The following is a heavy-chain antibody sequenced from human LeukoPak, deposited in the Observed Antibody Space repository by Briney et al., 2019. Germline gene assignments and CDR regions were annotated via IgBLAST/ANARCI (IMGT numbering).Heavy chain of an antibody. CDR2: ISGSGGST. D-gene: IGHD3-10*01. Sequence: GGSLRLSCAASGFTFSNAWMSWVRQAPGKGLEWVSAISGSGGSTYYADSVKGRFTISRDNSKNTLYLQMNSLRAEDTAVYYCAKAIGITMVRGVPGPYWGQGTLVTVSS. V-gene: IGHV3-23*01. J-gene: IGHJ4*02. CDR1: GFTFSNAW. CDR3: AKAIGITMVRGVPGPY.